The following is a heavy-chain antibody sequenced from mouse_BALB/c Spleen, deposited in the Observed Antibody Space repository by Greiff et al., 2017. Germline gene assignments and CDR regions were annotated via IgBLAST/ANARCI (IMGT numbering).Heavy chain of an antibody. Sequence: EVQLVESGGDLVKPGGSLKLSCAASGFTFGSYGMSWVRQTPDKRLEWVATISSGGSYTYYPDSVKGRFTISRDNAKNTLYLQMSSLKSEDTAMYYCARHYDYDSFYAMDYWGQGTSVTVSS. V-gene: IGHV5-6*01. CDR2: ISSGGSYT. CDR3: ARHYDYDSFYAMDY. CDR1: GFTFGSYG. J-gene: IGHJ4*01. D-gene: IGHD2-4*01.